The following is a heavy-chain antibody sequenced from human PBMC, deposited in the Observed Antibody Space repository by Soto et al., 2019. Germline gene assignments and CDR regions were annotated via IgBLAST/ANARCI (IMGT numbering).Heavy chain of an antibody. CDR2: INHSGST. D-gene: IGHD6-13*01. CDR3: ARRAAAGIDFDY. V-gene: IGHV4-34*01. CDR1: GGSFSGYD. Sequence: PSETLSLTCAVYGGSFSGYDWSWIRQPPGKGLEWIGEINHSGSTNYNPSLKSRVTISVDTSKNQFSLKLSSVTAADTAVYYCARRAAAGIDFDYWGQGTLLTVSS. J-gene: IGHJ4*02.